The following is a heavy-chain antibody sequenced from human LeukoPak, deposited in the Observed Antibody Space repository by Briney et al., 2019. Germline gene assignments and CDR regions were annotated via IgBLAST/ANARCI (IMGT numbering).Heavy chain of an antibody. CDR3: ARDMDYYYDSSGLGYFQH. V-gene: IGHV4-39*07. CDR1: GGFISSSYF. Sequence: SETLSLTCTVSGGFISSSYFWGWIRQPPGKGLEWIGSIYYSGSTSYSPSLKSRVAMSVDTSKNHFSLRLTSVTAADTAVYYCARDMDYYYDSSGLGYFQHWGQGTLVTVSS. D-gene: IGHD3-22*01. J-gene: IGHJ1*01. CDR2: IYYSGST.